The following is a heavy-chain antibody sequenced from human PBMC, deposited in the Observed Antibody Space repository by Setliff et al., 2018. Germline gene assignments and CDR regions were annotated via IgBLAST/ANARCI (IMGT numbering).Heavy chain of an antibody. D-gene: IGHD1-26*01. Sequence: ASVKVSCKSSGNSFTVFYLHWVRQAPGQGLEWMGWISPHSGDTHYAQKFQSRVRMTRDTSTYAAYLELSDLTSDDTAMYYCARSGSFGMRYWFDYWGQGALGTVSS. CDR3: ARSGSFGMRYWFDY. V-gene: IGHV1-2*02. J-gene: IGHJ4*02. CDR2: ISPHSGDT. CDR1: GNSFTVFY.